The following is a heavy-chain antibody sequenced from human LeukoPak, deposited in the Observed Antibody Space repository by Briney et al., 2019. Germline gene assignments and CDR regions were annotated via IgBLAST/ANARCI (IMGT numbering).Heavy chain of an antibody. J-gene: IGHJ4*02. CDR2: IGQDGTEK. D-gene: IGHD1-1*01. CDR1: GFASNTYW. Sequence: GGSLRLSCAASGFASNTYWMSWVRQAPGKGLEWVANIGQDGTEKHHVDSVRGRFTISRDNAKNSVFLQMNSLRAEDTAVYYCARDRDGKDYWGQGTLVTVSS. V-gene: IGHV3-7*03. CDR3: ARDRDGKDY.